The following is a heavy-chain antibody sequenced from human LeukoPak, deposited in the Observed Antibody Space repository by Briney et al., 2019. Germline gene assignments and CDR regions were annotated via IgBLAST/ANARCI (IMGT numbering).Heavy chain of an antibody. CDR3: ARDYSMDV. V-gene: IGHV3-53*01. CDR1: GFTFSSYG. Sequence: PGGTLRLSCAASGFTFSSYGMSWVRQAPGKGLEWVSVIYSGGSTYYADSVKGRFTISRDNSKNTLYLQMNSLRAEDTAVYYCARDYSMDVWGKGTTVTISS. J-gene: IGHJ6*03. CDR2: IYSGGST.